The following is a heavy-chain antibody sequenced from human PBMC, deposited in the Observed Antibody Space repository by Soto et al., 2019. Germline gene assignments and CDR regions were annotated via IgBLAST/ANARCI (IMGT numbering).Heavy chain of an antibody. CDR3: ARQPQAARENWFDP. J-gene: IGHJ5*02. CDR1: GGSTIDYY. V-gene: IGHV4-59*01. CDR2: IYYSGST. D-gene: IGHD6-6*01. Sequence: SVPMCVPWTVSGGSTIDYYWNWILQTTGKGLEWIGYIYYSGSTNYNPSLKSRVTISIDTSKNQFSLKLSSVTAADTAVYYCARQPQAARENWFDPWGQATLVTVPQ.